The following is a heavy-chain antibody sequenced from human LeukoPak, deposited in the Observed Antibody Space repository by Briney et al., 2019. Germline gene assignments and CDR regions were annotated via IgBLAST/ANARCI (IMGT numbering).Heavy chain of an antibody. CDR3: ARDQAGYYCMDV. V-gene: IGHV4-34*01. CDR1: GGSFSGYY. J-gene: IGHJ6*03. Sequence: PSETLSLTCAVYGGSFSGYYWSWIRQPPGKGLEWIGEINHSGSTNYNPSLKSRVTISVDTSKNQFSLKLSSVTAADTAVYYCARDQAGYYCMDVWGKGTTVTVSS. CDR2: INHSGST.